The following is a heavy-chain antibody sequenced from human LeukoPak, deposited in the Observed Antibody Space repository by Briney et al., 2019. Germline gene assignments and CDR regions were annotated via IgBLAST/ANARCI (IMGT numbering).Heavy chain of an antibody. D-gene: IGHD5-24*01. Sequence: PGGSLRLSCAASGFTVSTNYMSWVRQAPGRGREWVSVIYAGGTTYYAGSGRGRFTISRDNAKNSLYLQMNSLRAEDTALYYCARGLWGARGWLQLDSASGYWGQGTLVTVSS. J-gene: IGHJ4*02. CDR1: GFTVSTNY. CDR3: ARGLWGARGWLQLDSASGY. V-gene: IGHV3-53*01. CDR2: IYAGGTT.